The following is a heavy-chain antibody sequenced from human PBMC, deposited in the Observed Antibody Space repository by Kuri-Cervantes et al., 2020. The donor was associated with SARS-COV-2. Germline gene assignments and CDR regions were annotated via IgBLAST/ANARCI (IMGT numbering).Heavy chain of an antibody. J-gene: IGHJ3*02. Sequence: GESLKISCAASGFTFSSYAMHWVRQAPGKGLEWVAVISYDGSNKYYADSVKGRFTISRDNSENTLYLQMNSLRAEDTAVYYCARDDPLDAFDIWGQGTMVTVSS. CDR1: GFTFSSYA. CDR3: ARDDPLDAFDI. V-gene: IGHV3-30-3*01. CDR2: ISYDGSNK.